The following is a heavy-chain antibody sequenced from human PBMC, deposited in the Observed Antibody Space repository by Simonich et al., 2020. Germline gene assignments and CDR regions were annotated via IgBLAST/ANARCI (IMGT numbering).Heavy chain of an antibody. CDR1: GGSISSYY. CDR2: IYYSGGT. J-gene: IGHJ4*02. CDR3: ARLPDY. Sequence: QVQLQESGPGLVKPSETLSLTGTVSGGSISSYYWSWIRQPPGKGLGGIGYIYYSGGTNDNPSLKSRVTISVDTTKNQFSLKLSSVTAADTAVYYCARLPDYWGQGTLVTVSS. V-gene: IGHV4-59*08.